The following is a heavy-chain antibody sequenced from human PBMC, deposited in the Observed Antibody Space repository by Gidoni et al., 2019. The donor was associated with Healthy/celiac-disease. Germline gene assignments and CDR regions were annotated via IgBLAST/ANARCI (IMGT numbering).Heavy chain of an antibody. CDR1: GFPFDDYA. D-gene: IGHD3-10*01. CDR2: ISGNSGSI. J-gene: IGHJ4*02. Sequence: EVQLVESGGGLVQPGRSLRLSCAASGFPFDDYAMPGVRQAPGKGLEWVSGISGNSGSIGYADSVKGRFTISRDNAKNSLYLQMNSLRAEDTALYYCARVGGSGSYSLDYWGQGTLVTVSS. CDR3: ARVGGSGSYSLDY. V-gene: IGHV3-9*01.